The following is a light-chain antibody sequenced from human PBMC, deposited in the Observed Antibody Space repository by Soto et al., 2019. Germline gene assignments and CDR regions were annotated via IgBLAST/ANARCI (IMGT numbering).Light chain of an antibody. CDR1: SSDVGSYNL. Sequence: QSALTQPASVSGSPGQSITISCTGTSSDVGSYNLVSWYQQHPGKAPKLMIYEGSKRPSWVSNRFSGSKSGNTASLTISGLQAEDEADYYCCSYAGSLVFGGGTKVTVL. CDR3: CSYAGSLV. J-gene: IGLJ2*01. V-gene: IGLV2-23*01. CDR2: EGS.